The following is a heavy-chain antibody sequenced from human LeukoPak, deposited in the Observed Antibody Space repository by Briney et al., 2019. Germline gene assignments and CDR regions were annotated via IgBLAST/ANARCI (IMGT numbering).Heavy chain of an antibody. V-gene: IGHV4-34*01. Sequence: PSETLSLTCAVYGGSFSGYYWSWIRQPPGKGLEWIGEINHSGSTNYNPSLKSRVTISVDTSKNQFSLKLSSVTAADTAVYYCARLEGSRAPAGFDYWGQGTLVTASS. CDR3: ARLEGSRAPAGFDY. CDR2: INHSGST. CDR1: GGSFSGYY. J-gene: IGHJ4*02. D-gene: IGHD3-10*01.